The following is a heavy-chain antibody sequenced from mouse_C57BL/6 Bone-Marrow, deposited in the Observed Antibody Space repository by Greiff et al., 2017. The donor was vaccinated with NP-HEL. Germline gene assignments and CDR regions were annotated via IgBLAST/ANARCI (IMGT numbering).Heavy chain of an antibody. V-gene: IGHV1-42*01. Sequence: VQLQQSGPELVKPGASVKISCKASGYSFTGYYMNWVKQSPEKSLEWIGEINPSTGGTTYNQKFKAKATLSVDKSSSTAYMQLKSLTSEDSAVYYCAKDVYPWFAYWGQGTLVTVSA. CDR1: GYSFTGYY. J-gene: IGHJ3*01. CDR2: INPSTGGT. CDR3: AKDVYPWFAY.